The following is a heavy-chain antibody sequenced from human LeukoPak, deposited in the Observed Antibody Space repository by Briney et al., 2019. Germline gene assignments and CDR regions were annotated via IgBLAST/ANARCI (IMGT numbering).Heavy chain of an antibody. V-gene: IGHV3-30*02. CDR2: IRYDGINK. D-gene: IGHD6-13*01. Sequence: GGSLRLSCAASGFTFSSYGMYWVRQAPGKGQEWVAFIRYDGINKYYADSVKGRFTISRDNSKNTLYLQMNSLRAEDTAVYYCAKDRSSSWYSSFDYWGQGTLVTVSS. CDR3: AKDRSSSWYSSFDY. J-gene: IGHJ4*02. CDR1: GFTFSSYG.